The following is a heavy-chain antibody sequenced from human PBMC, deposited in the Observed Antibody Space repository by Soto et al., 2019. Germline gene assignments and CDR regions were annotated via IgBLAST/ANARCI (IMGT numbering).Heavy chain of an antibody. V-gene: IGHV1-2*02. CDR2: INPKSRGT. Sequence: QVQLVQSGAEVKKPGASVKVSCKASGYTFTDYFIHWVRQAPGQGFEWMGWINPKSRGTNYAQKFQGRVTMTRDTSHSTAYMELRGLTSDDTAVYYCARVTLKAGNWFDPWGQGTLVTVSS. CDR1: GYTFTDYF. CDR3: ARVTLKAGNWFDP. J-gene: IGHJ5*02.